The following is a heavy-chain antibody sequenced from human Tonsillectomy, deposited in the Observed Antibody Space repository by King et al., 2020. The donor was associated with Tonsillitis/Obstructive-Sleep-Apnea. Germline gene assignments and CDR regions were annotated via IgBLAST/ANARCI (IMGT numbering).Heavy chain of an antibody. CDR3: AKGKWDFWTKTPFDY. D-gene: IGHD3/OR15-3a*01. V-gene: IGHV3-23*04. Sequence: VKLVESGGGLVQPGGSLRLSCAASGFTFSTYAMSWVRQAPGKGLEWVSAISGSGGSTYYADSVKGRFTISRDNSKNTLYLQMNSLRAEDTAVYYCAKGKWDFWTKTPFDYWGQGTLVTVSS. CDR1: GFTFSTYA. J-gene: IGHJ4*02. CDR2: ISGSGGST.